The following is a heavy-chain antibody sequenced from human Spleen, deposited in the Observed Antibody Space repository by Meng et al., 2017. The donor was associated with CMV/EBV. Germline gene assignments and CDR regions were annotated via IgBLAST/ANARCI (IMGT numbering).Heavy chain of an antibody. D-gene: IGHD3-3*01. CDR1: GVG. V-gene: IGHV2-5*01. CDR3: ALERRDVLRFLEWAAYNWFDP. CDR2: IYWNDDK. Sequence: GVGVGWIRQPPGKALEWLALIYWNDDKRYSPSMKSRLTITKDTSKNQVVLTMTNMEPVDTATYYCALERRDVLRFLEWAAYNWFDPWGQGTLVTVSS. J-gene: IGHJ5*02.